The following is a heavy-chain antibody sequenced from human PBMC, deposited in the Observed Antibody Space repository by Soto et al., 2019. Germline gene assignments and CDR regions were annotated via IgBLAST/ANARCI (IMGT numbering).Heavy chain of an antibody. CDR2: IYYSGST. CDR1: GGSISSSIYY. J-gene: IGHJ3*02. D-gene: IGHD2-8*01. V-gene: IGHV4-39*01. CDR3: ARHLARLNDAFDI. Sequence: SDTLSLTCTVSGGSISSSIYYWGWIRQPPGKGLEWIGSIYYSGSTYYNPSLKSRVTISVDTSKNQFSLKLSSVTAADTAVYYCARHLARLNDAFDIWGQGTMVTVSS.